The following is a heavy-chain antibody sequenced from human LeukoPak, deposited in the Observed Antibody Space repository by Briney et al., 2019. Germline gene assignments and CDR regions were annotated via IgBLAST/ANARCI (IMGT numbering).Heavy chain of an antibody. J-gene: IGHJ2*01. V-gene: IGHV3-30*04. Sequence: QTGRALRLSCAASGFTFSIFAMHCVRQPPGKGPEWVAGISYAGSNKYYADSVKGRFTISRDSSKSTLYLQMNSLRLEDTALYYCVRDYPPRLTPMGWYFDLWGRGTLVTVSS. CDR3: VRDYPPRLTPMGWYFDL. D-gene: IGHD3-16*01. CDR2: ISYAGSNK. CDR1: GFTFSIFA.